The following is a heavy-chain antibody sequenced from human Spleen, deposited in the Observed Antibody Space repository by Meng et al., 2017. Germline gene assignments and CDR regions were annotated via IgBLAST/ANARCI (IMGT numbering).Heavy chain of an antibody. CDR2: IYHSGRA. Sequence: QLQVCGPGLVKPLGTLSLPCAVSGGSISTRDWWPWVRTPPGKGLEWIGEIYHSGRATYIPTLKSRFTISVDKSKNQFSLDLRSVIAADTAVYFCARNLVGSSLDYWGQGTLVTVSS. CDR1: GGSISTRDW. CDR3: ARNLVGSSLDY. D-gene: IGHD1-14*01. J-gene: IGHJ4*02. V-gene: IGHV4-4*02.